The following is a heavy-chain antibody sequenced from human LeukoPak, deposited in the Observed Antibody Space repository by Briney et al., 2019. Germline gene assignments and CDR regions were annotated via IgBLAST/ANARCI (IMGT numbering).Heavy chain of an antibody. Sequence: TGGSLRLSCAASGFTFSSIAMSWVRQAPDKGLEWVSTIYSGGTTYYADSVMGRFTISRHNSRNTLYLQMNSLRAEDTAVYYCARVDTVMAYYFDLWGQGTLVTVSS. CDR1: GFTFSSIA. D-gene: IGHD5-18*01. V-gene: IGHV3-53*04. J-gene: IGHJ4*02. CDR2: IYSGGTT. CDR3: ARVDTVMAYYFDL.